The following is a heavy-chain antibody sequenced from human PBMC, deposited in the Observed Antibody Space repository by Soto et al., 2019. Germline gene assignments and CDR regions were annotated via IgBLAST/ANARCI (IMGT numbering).Heavy chain of an antibody. Sequence: GASVKVSCKASGYTFTSYYMHWVRQAPGQGLEWMGRIDPSGDSTSYAQKFQGRANMTRNTSTSTVYMELSSLRAEDTAVYYCALTLPYDYMLNMWGQGTLVTVSS. CDR1: GYTFTSYY. CDR3: ALTLPYDYMLNM. J-gene: IGHJ4*02. D-gene: IGHD3-16*01. V-gene: IGHV1-46*01. CDR2: IDPSGDST.